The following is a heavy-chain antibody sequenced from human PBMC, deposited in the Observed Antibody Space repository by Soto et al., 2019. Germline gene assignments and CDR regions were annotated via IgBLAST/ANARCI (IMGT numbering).Heavy chain of an antibody. CDR2: ISGSGGST. Sequence: EVQLLESGGGLVQPGGSLRLSCAASGFTFSSYAMNWVRQAPGKGLEWVSVISGSGGSTYYADSVKGRFTISRDTSKNTLYLQMNSLRAEDTAVYYCAKRTTGWYFDLWGRGTLVTVSS. J-gene: IGHJ2*01. CDR3: AKRTTGWYFDL. CDR1: GFTFSSYA. V-gene: IGHV3-23*01.